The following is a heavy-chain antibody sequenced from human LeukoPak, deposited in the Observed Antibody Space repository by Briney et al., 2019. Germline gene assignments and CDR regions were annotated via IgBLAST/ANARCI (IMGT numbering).Heavy chain of an antibody. Sequence: SETLSLTCTVSGGSISSSSYYWGWIRQPPGKGLEWIASIFYSGSTYYNPSLQSRVTISVDTSNNLFSLKLSSVTAADTAVYYCARLVGAATDPFDYWGQGTLVTVSS. CDR3: ARLVGAATDPFDY. CDR2: IFYSGST. J-gene: IGHJ4*02. V-gene: IGHV4-39*01. D-gene: IGHD1-26*01. CDR1: GGSISSSSYY.